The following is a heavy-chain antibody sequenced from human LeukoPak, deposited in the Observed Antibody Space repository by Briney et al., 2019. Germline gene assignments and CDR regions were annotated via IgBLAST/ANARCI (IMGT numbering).Heavy chain of an antibody. D-gene: IGHD3-22*01. CDR3: ARDQYYSDSSGYPYDI. Sequence: GGSLRLSCEASGFSFSIYNMNWVRLAPGKGLEWVSSISGSSSHVWYADSVKGRFTSSRDNAKNSLYLQMSGLRVEDTAVYYCARDQYYSDSSGYPYDIWGQGTMVTVSS. J-gene: IGHJ3*02. CDR1: GFSFSIYN. CDR2: ISGSSSHV. V-gene: IGHV3-21*01.